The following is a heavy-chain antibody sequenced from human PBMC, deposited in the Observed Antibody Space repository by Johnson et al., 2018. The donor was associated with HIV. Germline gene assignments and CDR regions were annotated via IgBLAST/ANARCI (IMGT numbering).Heavy chain of an antibody. CDR1: GFTFSSYG. CDR2: IRYDGSNK. D-gene: IGHD5-18*01. Sequence: QVQLVESGGGVVQPGGSLRLSCAASGFTFSSYGMHWVRQAPGKGLEWVAFIRYDGSNKYYADSVKGRFTISRDNSKNTLFLQMNSLRPEDTAVYYCARVSLAYSYGYDAFDIWGQGTRVTVSS. V-gene: IGHV3-30*02. CDR3: ARVSLAYSYGYDAFDI. J-gene: IGHJ3*02.